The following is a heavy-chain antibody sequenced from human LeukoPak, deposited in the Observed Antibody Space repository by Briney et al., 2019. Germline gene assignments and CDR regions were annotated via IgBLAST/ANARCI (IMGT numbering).Heavy chain of an antibody. Sequence: GGSLRLSCAASGFTFSSYGMHWVRQAPGKGLGWISYITTTSSTVYYADSVKGRFTISRDNAKNSMYLQMNSLRAEDTAVYYCARVGDFWSGYRRSYYFYMDVWGKGTTVTVSS. CDR3: ARVGDFWSGYRRSYYFYMDV. D-gene: IGHD3-3*01. CDR1: GFTFSSYG. J-gene: IGHJ6*03. CDR2: ITTTSSTV. V-gene: IGHV3-48*01.